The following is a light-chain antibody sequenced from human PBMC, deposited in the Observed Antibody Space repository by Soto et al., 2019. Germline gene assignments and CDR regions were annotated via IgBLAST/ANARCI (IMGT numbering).Light chain of an antibody. Sequence: QSVPTQPPSASGSPGQSVTISCTGSSSDVGGHNHVSWYQQHPGKAPKLMIYEVSKRPSGVPDRFSGSKSVNTASLTVSGLQAEDEADYYCSSYAGSMNLIFGGGTKLTVL. J-gene: IGLJ2*01. CDR1: SSDVGGHNH. V-gene: IGLV2-8*01. CDR2: EVS. CDR3: SSYAGSMNLI.